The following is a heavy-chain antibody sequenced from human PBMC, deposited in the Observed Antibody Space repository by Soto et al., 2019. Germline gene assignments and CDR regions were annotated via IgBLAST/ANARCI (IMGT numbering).Heavy chain of an antibody. Sequence: QVQLVQSGAEVKKPGASVKVSCKVSGYTLTELSMHWVRQAPGKGLEWMGGFDPEDGETIYAQKFQGRVTMTEDTSTDTAYTELSSLRSEDTAVYYCAYGERRSGYDFWDPFDYWGQGTLVTVSS. CDR1: GYTLTELS. CDR2: FDPEDGET. CDR3: AYGERRSGYDFWDPFDY. J-gene: IGHJ4*02. V-gene: IGHV1-24*01. D-gene: IGHD5-12*01.